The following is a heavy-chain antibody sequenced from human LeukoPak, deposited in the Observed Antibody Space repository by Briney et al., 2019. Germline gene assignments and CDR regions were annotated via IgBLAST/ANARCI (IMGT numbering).Heavy chain of an antibody. D-gene: IGHD5-18*01. J-gene: IGHJ6*03. CDR3: ARGRYGYYYYYYMDV. CDR1: GYTFTSYY. CDR2: MNPNSGNT. Sequence: GASVKVSCKASGYTFTSYYMHWVRQAPGQGLEWMGWMNPNSGNTGYAQKFQGRVTITRNTSISTAYMELSSLRSEDTAVYYCARGRYGYYYYYYMDVWGKGTTVTVSS. V-gene: IGHV1-8*03.